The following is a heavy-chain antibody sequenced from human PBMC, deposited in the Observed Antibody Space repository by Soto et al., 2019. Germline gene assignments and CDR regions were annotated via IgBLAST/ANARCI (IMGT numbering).Heavy chain of an antibody. D-gene: IGHD1-26*01. Sequence: EVQLLESGGGLVQPGGSLRLSCSASGLTFSTYGFYWVRQAPGKGLGWVSSIVGNGDRTFYADSVKGRFTISRDNSKNTLYLQMNSLRVEDTAIYYCAKGGDFDSWGQGTLVSVSS. CDR1: GLTFSTYG. CDR3: AKGGDFDS. CDR2: IVGNGDRT. V-gene: IGHV3-23*01. J-gene: IGHJ5*01.